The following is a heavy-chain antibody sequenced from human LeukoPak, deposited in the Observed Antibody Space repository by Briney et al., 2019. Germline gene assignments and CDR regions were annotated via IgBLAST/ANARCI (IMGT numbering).Heavy chain of an antibody. CDR2: ISSDGSIT. V-gene: IGHV3-74*01. CDR1: GFTFSTYW. Sequence: GGSLRLSCAASGFTFSTYWMHWVRQAPGKGLVWVSRISSDGSITVYADSVKGRFTISRDNAKNTLYLQMNSLRAEDTAVYYCARHLNYYLDYGGQGTLVTVSS. D-gene: IGHD3-10*01. CDR3: ARHLNYYLDY. J-gene: IGHJ4*02.